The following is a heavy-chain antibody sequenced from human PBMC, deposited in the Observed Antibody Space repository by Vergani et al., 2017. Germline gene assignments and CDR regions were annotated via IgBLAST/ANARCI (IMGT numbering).Heavy chain of an antibody. CDR1: GGSFTSYN. CDR2: IDHTGRP. Sequence: QVQLQQWGGGLLKPSETLSLTCVVNGGSFTSYNWTWIRQSPGEGLEWVGDIDHTGRPDYNPYLKSRLTMSVDKSRNQFSLTLNSVTATDTAIYFCARVNTETNGHLYYFYYMDVWVQGTAVTVS. V-gene: IGHV4-34*01. CDR3: ARVNTETNGHLYYFYYMDV. D-gene: IGHD4-11*01. J-gene: IGHJ6*03.